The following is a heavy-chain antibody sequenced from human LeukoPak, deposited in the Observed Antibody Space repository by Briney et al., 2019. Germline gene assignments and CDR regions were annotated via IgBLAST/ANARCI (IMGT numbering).Heavy chain of an antibody. CDR2: ISSSSYI. V-gene: IGHV3-21*01. D-gene: IGHD3-10*01. J-gene: IGHJ6*03. Sequence: GGSLRLSCAASGFTFSSYSMNWVRQAPGKGLEWVSSISSSSYIYYADSVKGRFTISRDNAKNSLYLQMNSLRAEDTAVYYCAKQQYSLLMVRGARYYYYYMDVWGKGTTVTVS. CDR1: GFTFSSYS. CDR3: AKQQYSLLMVRGARYYYYYMDV.